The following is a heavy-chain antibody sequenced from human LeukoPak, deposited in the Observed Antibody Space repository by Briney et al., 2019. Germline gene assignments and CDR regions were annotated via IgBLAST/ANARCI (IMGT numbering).Heavy chain of an antibody. D-gene: IGHD2-8*01. V-gene: IGHV3-30*18. CDR3: AKEYDGY. Sequence: PPGGSLRLSCAASGFIFSSYGMHWVRQAPGKGLEWVAVISKDGSDKKYADSVKGRFIISRDNSRNTLYLQMNSLRAEDTAVYYCAKEYDGYWGQGTLVTVSS. CDR2: ISKDGSDK. J-gene: IGHJ4*02. CDR1: GFIFSSYG.